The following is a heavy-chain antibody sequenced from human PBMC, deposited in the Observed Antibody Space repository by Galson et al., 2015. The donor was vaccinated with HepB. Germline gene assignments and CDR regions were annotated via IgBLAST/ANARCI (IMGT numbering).Heavy chain of an antibody. Sequence: SVKVSCKASGGTFSSNVFNWVRQAPGQGLEWMGGIIPIFGTPRSAQKFQGRITITAVEVTSTVYMELNSLKSEDTAVYYCARGAVADYDAFDIWGQGTTVTVSS. CDR2: IIPIFGTP. CDR3: ARGAVADYDAFDI. D-gene: IGHD6-19*01. V-gene: IGHV1-69*13. CDR1: GGTFSSNV. J-gene: IGHJ3*02.